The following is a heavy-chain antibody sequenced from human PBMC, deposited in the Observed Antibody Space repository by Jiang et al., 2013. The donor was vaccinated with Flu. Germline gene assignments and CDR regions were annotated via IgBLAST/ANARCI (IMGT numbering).Heavy chain of an antibody. CDR3: ARVTDFGAHGDDAFDI. V-gene: IGHV4-38-2*01. CDR2: IYQSGST. Sequence: GSGLVKPSETLSLTCGVSGFSIRIGYYWGWIRQPPGKGLEWIGSIYQSGSTYYNPSLKSRVAISIDTSKNQFSLKVNSVTAADTAVYYCARVTDFGAHGDDAFDIWGQGTMVTVSS. CDR1: GFSIRIGYY. D-gene: IGHD4-17*01. J-gene: IGHJ3*02.